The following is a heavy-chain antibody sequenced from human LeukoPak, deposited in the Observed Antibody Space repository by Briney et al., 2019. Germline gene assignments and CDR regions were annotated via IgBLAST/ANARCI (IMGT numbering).Heavy chain of an antibody. V-gene: IGHV3-64*01. CDR3: ARSGYSNSTRLDY. D-gene: IGHD5-12*01. Sequence: SGGSLRLSCAASGFIFSNYAMHWVRQAPGEGLEHVSVVTSNGGNSFYRNSVKDKFTISRDNAKNMVFLQMGSLRPEDTAAYFCARSGYSNSTRLDYWGQGTPVTVSS. J-gene: IGHJ4*02. CDR1: GFIFSNYA. CDR2: VTSNGGNS.